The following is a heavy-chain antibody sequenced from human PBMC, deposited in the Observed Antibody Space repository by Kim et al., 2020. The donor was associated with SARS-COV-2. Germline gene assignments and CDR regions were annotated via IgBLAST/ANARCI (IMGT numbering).Heavy chain of an antibody. Sequence: SETLSLTCAVYGGSFSGYYWSWIRQPPGKGLEWIGEINHSGSTNYNPSLKSRVTISVDTSKNQFSLKLSSVTAADTAVYYCARVSSYEVAFDIWGQGTMVTVSS. CDR2: INHSGST. CDR3: ARVSSYEVAFDI. V-gene: IGHV4-34*01. CDR1: GGSFSGYY. J-gene: IGHJ3*02. D-gene: IGHD2-8*01.